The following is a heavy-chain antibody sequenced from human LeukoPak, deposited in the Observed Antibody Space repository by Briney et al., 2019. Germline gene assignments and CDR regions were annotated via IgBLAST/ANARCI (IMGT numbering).Heavy chain of an antibody. V-gene: IGHV1-2*02. CDR1: GYTFTDYY. Sequence: GASVKVSCKASGYTFTDYYIQWVRQAPGQGLEWMGWINPNSGGTNYAQKFQGRVTMTRDTSISTAYMELSRLRSDDTAVYYCARGDYDILTGYYLYYFDYWGQGTLVTVSS. J-gene: IGHJ4*02. CDR2: INPNSGGT. D-gene: IGHD3-9*01. CDR3: ARGDYDILTGYYLYYFDY.